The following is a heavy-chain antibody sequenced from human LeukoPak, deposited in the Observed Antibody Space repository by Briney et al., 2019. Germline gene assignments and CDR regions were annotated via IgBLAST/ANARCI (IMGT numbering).Heavy chain of an antibody. V-gene: IGHV3-23*01. CDR1: GFTFSSSG. CDR2: ITGSGAAT. Sequence: GGSLRLSCAASGFTFSSSGMSWVRQAPGKGLEWVSSITGSGAATYYADSMKGRFTISRDNSKNTLYLQMNSLRVEDTAVYYCAKDLSTGCNWFDPWGQGTLVTVSS. CDR3: AKDLSTGCNWFDP. J-gene: IGHJ5*02. D-gene: IGHD1-14*01.